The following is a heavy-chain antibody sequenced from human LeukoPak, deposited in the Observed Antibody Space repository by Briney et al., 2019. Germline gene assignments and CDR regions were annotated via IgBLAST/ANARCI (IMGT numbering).Heavy chain of an antibody. V-gene: IGHV3-23*01. J-gene: IGHJ4*02. CDR2: ISGSGGST. Sequence: PGGSLRLSCAASGFTFSSYAMSWVRQAPGKGLEWVSAISGSGGSTYYADSVKGRFTISRDNSKNTLYLQMNSLRAEDTAVYYCAKAPRNQPLYGADYWGQGTLVTVSS. CDR1: GFTFSSYA. D-gene: IGHD2-2*02. CDR3: AKAPRNQPLYGADY.